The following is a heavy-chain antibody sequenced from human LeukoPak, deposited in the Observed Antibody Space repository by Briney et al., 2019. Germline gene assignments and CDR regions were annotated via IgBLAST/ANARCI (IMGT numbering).Heavy chain of an antibody. D-gene: IGHD2-15*01. CDR3: AKGVGYCSGGSCQQFDY. CDR1: GFTFSSYA. V-gene: IGHV3-23*01. J-gene: IGHJ4*02. Sequence: HTGGSLRLSCAASGFTFSSYAMHWVRQAPGKGLKWVSAISGSGGSTYYADSVKGRITISRDNSKNTLYLQMNSLRAEDTAVYYCAKGVGYCSGGSCQQFDYWGQGTLVTVSS. CDR2: ISGSGGST.